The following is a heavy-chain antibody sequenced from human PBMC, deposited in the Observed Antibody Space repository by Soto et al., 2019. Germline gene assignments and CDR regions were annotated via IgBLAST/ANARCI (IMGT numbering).Heavy chain of an antibody. CDR1: GGSISSGGYS. CDR2: IYHSGST. V-gene: IGHV4-30-2*01. CDR3: ARAYSNLNPNWFDP. Sequence: PSETLSLTCAVSGGSISSGGYSWSWIRQPPGKGLEWIGYIYHSGSTYYNPSLKSRVTISVDKSKNQFSLKLSSVTTADTAVYYCARAYSNLNPNWFDPWGQGTLVTVSS. J-gene: IGHJ5*02. D-gene: IGHD4-4*01.